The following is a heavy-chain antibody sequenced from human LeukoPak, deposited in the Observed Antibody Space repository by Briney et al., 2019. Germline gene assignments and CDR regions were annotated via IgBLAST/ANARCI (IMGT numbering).Heavy chain of an antibody. CDR2: ISAYNGNT. CDR3: ARDRKYYYGSGSHYYFDY. V-gene: IGHV1-18*01. D-gene: IGHD3-10*01. J-gene: IGHJ4*02. Sequence: ASVKVSCKASGYTFTSYGISWVRQAPGQGLEWMGWISAYNGNTNYAQKLQGRVTMTTDTFTSTAYMELRSLRSDDTAVYYCARDRKYYYGSGSHYYFDYWGQGTLVTVSS. CDR1: GYTFTSYG.